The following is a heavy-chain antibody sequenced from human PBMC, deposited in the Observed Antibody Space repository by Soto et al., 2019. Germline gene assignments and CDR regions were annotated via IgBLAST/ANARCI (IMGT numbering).Heavy chain of an antibody. CDR2: VNPSGGSA. Sequence: ASVKVSCKTSGYIFTAYSMHWVRQAPGQGLEWMGVVNPSGGSAHYAQSFEGRVTLTRDTSTSTFYMELSSLRSEDAAVYYCAREENCRGGTCYSEYFHHWGQGTLVTVSS. CDR3: AREENCRGGTCYSEYFHH. J-gene: IGHJ1*01. D-gene: IGHD2-15*01. V-gene: IGHV1-46*01. CDR1: GYIFTAYS.